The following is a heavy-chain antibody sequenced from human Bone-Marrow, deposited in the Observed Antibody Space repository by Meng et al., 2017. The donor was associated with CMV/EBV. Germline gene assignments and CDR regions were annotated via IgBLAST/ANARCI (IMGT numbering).Heavy chain of an antibody. D-gene: IGHD3-22*01. V-gene: IGHV4-38-2*02. Sequence: GSLRLSCTVSGYSISSGYYWGWIRQPPGKGLEWIGSIYHSGSTYYNPSLKSRVTISVDTSKNQFPLKLSSVTAADTAVYYCASRIRNYYDSSGYGYWGQGTLVTVSS. J-gene: IGHJ4*02. CDR1: GYSISSGYY. CDR2: IYHSGST. CDR3: ASRIRNYYDSSGYGY.